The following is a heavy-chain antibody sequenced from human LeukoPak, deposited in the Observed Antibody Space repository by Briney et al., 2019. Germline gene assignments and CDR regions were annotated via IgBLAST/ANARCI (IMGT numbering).Heavy chain of an antibody. Sequence: GGSLRLSCAASGFTFSSYSMNWVRQAPGKGLEWVSYISSSSSTIYYADSVKGRFTISRDNAKNSLYLQMNSLRDEDTAVYYCARSYSSGWSAAFDIWGQGTMVTVSS. J-gene: IGHJ3*02. CDR1: GFTFSSYS. D-gene: IGHD6-19*01. CDR3: ARSYSSGWSAAFDI. V-gene: IGHV3-48*02. CDR2: ISSSSSTI.